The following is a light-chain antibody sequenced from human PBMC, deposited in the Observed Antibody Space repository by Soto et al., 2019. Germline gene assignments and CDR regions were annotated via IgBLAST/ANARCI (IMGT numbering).Light chain of an antibody. Sequence: EIVLTQSPATLSLSPGERATLSCRASQSVNSYLAWYQQKPGQAPRLLIYDASNRATGIPARFSGSGSGTDFTLTISGLEPDDFPVYYCQQRSNWPQVDFGTGTKGDI. V-gene: IGKV3-11*01. CDR2: DAS. CDR3: QQRSNWPQVD. J-gene: IGKJ3*01. CDR1: QSVNSY.